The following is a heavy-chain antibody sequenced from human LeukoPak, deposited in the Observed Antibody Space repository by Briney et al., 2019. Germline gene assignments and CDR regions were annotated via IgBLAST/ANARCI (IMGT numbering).Heavy chain of an antibody. V-gene: IGHV5-51*01. J-gene: IGHJ3*02. Sequence: KISCKGSGYSFTSYWIGWVRQMPGKGLEWMGIIYPGDSDTRYSPSFQGQVTISADKSISTAYLQWSSLKASDTAMYYCASGTYCSSTSCYMGAFDIWGQGTMVTVSS. D-gene: IGHD2-2*02. CDR1: GYSFTSYW. CDR3: ASGTYCSSTSCYMGAFDI. CDR2: IYPGDSDT.